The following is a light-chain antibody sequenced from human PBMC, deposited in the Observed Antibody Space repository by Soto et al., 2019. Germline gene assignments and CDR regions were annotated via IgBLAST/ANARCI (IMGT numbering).Light chain of an antibody. V-gene: IGKV3-11*01. Sequence: EIVLTQSPGTLSLSPGERATLSCRASQSVSSYLAWYQQKPGQAPRLLIYDASNRATGIPARFSGSGSGTEFTLTISSLQSEDFAVYYCQQYSIWRTFGQGTKVDIK. J-gene: IGKJ1*01. CDR3: QQYSIWRT. CDR2: DAS. CDR1: QSVSSY.